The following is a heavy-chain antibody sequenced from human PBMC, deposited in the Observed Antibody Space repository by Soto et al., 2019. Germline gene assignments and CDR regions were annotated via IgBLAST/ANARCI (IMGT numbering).Heavy chain of an antibody. V-gene: IGHV4-39*01. J-gene: IGHJ2*01. CDR2: IYYSGST. CDR3: ARQVTGRGSGWYGAPWYFDL. Sequence: QLQLQESGPGLVKPSETKSLTCTVSGGSISSSSYYWGWIRQPPGKGLEWIGSIYYSGSTYYNPALKSRVTISVDTSKNQFSLKLSSVTAADTAVYYCARQVTGRGSGWYGAPWYFDLWGRGTLVTVSS. CDR1: GGSISSSSYY. D-gene: IGHD6-19*01.